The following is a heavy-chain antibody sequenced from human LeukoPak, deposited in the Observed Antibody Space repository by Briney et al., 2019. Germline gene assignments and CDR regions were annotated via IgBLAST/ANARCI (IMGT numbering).Heavy chain of an antibody. D-gene: IGHD6-13*01. Sequence: GGSLRLSCAASGFTFSSYGMHWVRQAPGKGLEWVAFIRYDGSNKYYADSVEGRFTISRDNSKNTLYLQMNSLRAEDTPVYYCAKTPYSLDYFDYWGQGTLVTVSS. J-gene: IGHJ4*02. V-gene: IGHV3-30*02. CDR3: AKTPYSLDYFDY. CDR1: GFTFSSYG. CDR2: IRYDGSNK.